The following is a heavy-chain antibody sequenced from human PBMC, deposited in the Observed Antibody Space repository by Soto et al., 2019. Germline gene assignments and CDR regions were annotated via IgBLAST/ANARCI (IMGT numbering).Heavy chain of an antibody. V-gene: IGHV1-18*01. CDR2: ISAYNGNT. J-gene: IGHJ5*02. CDR1: GHTFTSYG. CDR3: AKDRWFYKYNWFDP. D-gene: IGHD2-15*01. Sequence: ASVKVSCKASGHTFTSYGISWVRQAPGQGLEWMGWISAYNGNTNYAQKLQGRVTMTTDTSTSTAYMELRSLRSDDTAVYYCAKDRWFYKYNWFDPWGQGTLVTVSS.